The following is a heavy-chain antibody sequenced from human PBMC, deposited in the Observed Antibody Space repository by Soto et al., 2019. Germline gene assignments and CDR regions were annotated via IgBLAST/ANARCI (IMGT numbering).Heavy chain of an antibody. Sequence: EVQLVESGGTLVQPGRSLRLSCAASGFKVSNYWMSWVRQAPGKGLEWVGNIKHDTSEAHYADSVKGRFTITRDNIKNFLFLQMNGLRADDTASYYCARDGLLFSGPYRPSRFDYWGLGTLVTVSS. D-gene: IGHD3-16*02. CDR2: IKHDTSEA. J-gene: IGHJ4*02. V-gene: IGHV3-7*03. CDR3: ARDGLLFSGPYRPSRFDY. CDR1: GFKVSNYW.